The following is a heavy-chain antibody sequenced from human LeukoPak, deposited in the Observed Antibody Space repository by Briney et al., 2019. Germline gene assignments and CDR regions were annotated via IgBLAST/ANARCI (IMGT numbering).Heavy chain of an antibody. CDR1: GYTFTGYY. CDR2: INPNSGGT. J-gene: IGHJ4*02. V-gene: IGHV1-2*02. D-gene: IGHD6-19*01. Sequence: ASVKVSCKASGYTFTGYYMHWVRQAPGQGLEWMGWINPNSGGTNYAQKFQGRVTMTRDTSISTAYMELSRLRSDDTAVYYCARARGGSGWEQEFDYWGQGTLVTVSS. CDR3: ARARGGSGWEQEFDY.